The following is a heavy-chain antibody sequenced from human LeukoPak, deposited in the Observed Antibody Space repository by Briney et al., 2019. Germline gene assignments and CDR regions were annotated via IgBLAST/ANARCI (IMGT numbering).Heavy chain of an antibody. CDR2: ITDAVGST. CDR1: GFTFSSSS. V-gene: IGHV3-23*01. Sequence: GGSLRPSCAASGFTFSSSSISWVRQAPGKGLEWVSAITDAVGSTHYADSVKGRFTISSDNSKNTVYLQMNSLRPEDMAVYYCAKEIFSGLLYIDYWGQGTLVTVS. J-gene: IGHJ4*02. D-gene: IGHD5-12*01. CDR3: AKEIFSGLLYIDY.